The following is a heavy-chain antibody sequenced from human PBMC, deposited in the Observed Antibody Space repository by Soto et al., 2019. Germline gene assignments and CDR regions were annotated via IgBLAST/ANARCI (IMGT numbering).Heavy chain of an antibody. Sequence: QVQLVQSGAEVKKPGSSVQVSCKASGGTFSSYAISWVRQAPGQGLEWMGGIIPIFGTANYALKFQGRVTITTDEYTSTAYMELSSLRYEDTAVYYCARKDQPSYYYYGMDVWGQGTTVTVSS. CDR2: IIPIFGTA. CDR3: ARKDQPSYYYYGMDV. J-gene: IGHJ6*02. V-gene: IGHV1-69*05. CDR1: GGTFSSYA.